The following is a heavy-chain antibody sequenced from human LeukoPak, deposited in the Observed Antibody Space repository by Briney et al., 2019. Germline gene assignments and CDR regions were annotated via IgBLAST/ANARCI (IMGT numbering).Heavy chain of an antibody. V-gene: IGHV3-23*01. Sequence: GGSLRLSCAASGFTFSSYAMSWVRQAPGKGLEWVSAISGSGGSTYYADSVKGRFTISRDNAKNSLFLQMNSLRAEDTAVYYCARARGTGPGAHFDYWGQGTLVIVSS. D-gene: IGHD3-10*01. J-gene: IGHJ4*02. CDR2: ISGSGGST. CDR3: ARARGTGPGAHFDY. CDR1: GFTFSSYA.